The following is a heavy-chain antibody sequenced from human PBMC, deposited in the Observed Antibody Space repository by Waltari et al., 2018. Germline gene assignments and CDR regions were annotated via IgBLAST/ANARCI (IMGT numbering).Heavy chain of an antibody. CDR1: GGSFNAYY. J-gene: IGHJ4*02. V-gene: IGHV4-34*01. CDR2: INHVGDT. D-gene: IGHD1-26*01. CDR3: ASRIGGITPLTG. Sequence: QLQLQQWGAGLLKPSEPLALPSAVYGGSFNAYYWTWIRQAPGKGLGWIGEINHVGDTNYNPSLKSRVTILIDASKNQFSLKLSSMIAADTAIYYCASRIGGITPLTGWGQGTPVIVSS.